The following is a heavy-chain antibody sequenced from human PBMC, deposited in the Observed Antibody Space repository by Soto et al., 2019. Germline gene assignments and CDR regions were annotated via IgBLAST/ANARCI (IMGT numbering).Heavy chain of an antibody. V-gene: IGHV1-8*01. CDR3: ATYEYSSGWTNYYYYYMDV. CDR1: GYTFTSYD. CDR2: MNPNSGNT. D-gene: IGHD6-19*01. J-gene: IGHJ6*03. Sequence: ASVKVSCKASGYTFTSYDINWVRQATGQGLEWMGWMNPNSGNTGYAQKFQGRVSMTRNTSISTASMELSSLRSEDTAVYYCATYEYSSGWTNYYYYYMDVWGQGTTVTVSS.